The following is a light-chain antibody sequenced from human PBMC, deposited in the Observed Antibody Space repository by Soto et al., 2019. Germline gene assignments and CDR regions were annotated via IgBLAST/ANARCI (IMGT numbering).Light chain of an antibody. V-gene: IGLV2-11*01. J-gene: IGLJ2*01. CDR2: DVT. CDR3: CSYAGAYRVI. CDR1: SSDVGGYNY. Sequence: QSVLTQPRSVSGSPGQSVTISCTGTSSDVGGYNYVPWYQQFPGKAPKLIIYDVTKRPSGVPDRFSATKSANTAFLTISGLQAEDEADYYCCSYAGAYRVIFGGGTQLTV.